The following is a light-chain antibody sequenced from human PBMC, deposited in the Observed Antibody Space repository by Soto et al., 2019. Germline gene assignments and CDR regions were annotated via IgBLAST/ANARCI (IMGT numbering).Light chain of an antibody. CDR2: GNS. J-gene: IGLJ1*01. V-gene: IGLV1-40*01. CDR3: QSYDSSLSGYV. Sequence: QSVLTQPPSVCGAPEQRVTISCNRSSSNIGAGYDVHWYQQLPGTAPKLLIYGNSNRPSGVPDRFSGSKSGTSASLAITGLQAEDEADYYCQSYDSSLSGYVFGTGTKVTVL. CDR1: SSNIGAGYD.